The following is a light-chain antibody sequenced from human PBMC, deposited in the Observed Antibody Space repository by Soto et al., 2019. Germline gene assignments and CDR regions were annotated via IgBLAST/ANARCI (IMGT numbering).Light chain of an antibody. CDR3: PQYGSSPIT. Sequence: EIVFTQSPGSVSLSPGESSTLSCRASQSISRSDLAWYQQKPGQAPRLLIYGASSRATGIPERFRGSGAGTDYTRTISRLEPEDVEVDYCPQYGSSPITFGQGTRLEIK. V-gene: IGKV3-20*01. CDR2: GAS. J-gene: IGKJ5*01. CDR1: QSISRSD.